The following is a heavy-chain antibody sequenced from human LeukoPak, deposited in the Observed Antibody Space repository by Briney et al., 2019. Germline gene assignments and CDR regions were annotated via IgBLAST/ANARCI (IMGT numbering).Heavy chain of an antibody. J-gene: IGHJ6*03. CDR1: GFTFSSYG. CDR3: AKDGSRSREVFPYYYGSGRLQYMDV. Sequence: GGSLRLSCAASGFTFSSYGMSWVRQAPGKGLEWVSAISGSGGSTYYADSVKGRFTISRDNSKNTLYLQMNSLRDEDTAVFYCAKDGSRSREVFPYYYGSGRLQYMDVWGKGTTVIIS. CDR2: ISGSGGST. D-gene: IGHD3-10*01. V-gene: IGHV3-23*01.